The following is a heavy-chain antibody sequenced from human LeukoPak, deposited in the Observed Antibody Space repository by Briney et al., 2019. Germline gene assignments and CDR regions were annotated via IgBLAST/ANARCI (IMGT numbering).Heavy chain of an antibody. J-gene: IGHJ4*02. CDR3: ASDFGGIDDY. Sequence: GGSPRLSCAASGFTFSRYWMHWVRQAPGKGLVWVSRMNEDGTRKDYADSVKGRFTIFRDNDKNILYLQMNRLGPDDTAVYFCASDFGGIDDYWGRGTLVTVSS. V-gene: IGHV3-74*01. CDR1: GFTFSRYW. D-gene: IGHD4-23*01. CDR2: MNEDGTRK.